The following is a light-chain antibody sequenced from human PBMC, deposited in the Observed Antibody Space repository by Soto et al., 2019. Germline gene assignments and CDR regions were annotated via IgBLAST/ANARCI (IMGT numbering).Light chain of an antibody. CDR1: SSDVGAYDF. V-gene: IGLV2-14*03. J-gene: IGLJ1*01. CDR2: EVS. Sequence: ISCKETSSDVGAYDFVSWYQQHPDKAPKLMIYEVSNRPSGVSNRFSGSKSVNTATLTISGLQAEDEADYYCSSYTSSSTRVFGTGTKVTVL. CDR3: SSYTSSSTRV.